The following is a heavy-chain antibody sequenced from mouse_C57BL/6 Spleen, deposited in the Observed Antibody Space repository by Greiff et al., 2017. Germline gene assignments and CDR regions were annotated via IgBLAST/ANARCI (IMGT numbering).Heavy chain of an antibody. CDR2: ISYDGSN. J-gene: IGHJ2*01. Sequence: VQLKESGPGLVKPSQSLSLTCSVTGYSITSGYYWNWIRQFPGNKLEWMGYISYDGSNNYNPSLKNRISITRDTAKNQFFLKLNSVTTEDTATYYCARDRNYGNYFDYWGQGTTLTVSS. CDR3: ARDRNYGNYFDY. V-gene: IGHV3-6*01. D-gene: IGHD2-1*01. CDR1: GYSITSGYY.